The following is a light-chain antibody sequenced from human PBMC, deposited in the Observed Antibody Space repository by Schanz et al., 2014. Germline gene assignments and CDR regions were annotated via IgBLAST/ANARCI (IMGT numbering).Light chain of an antibody. Sequence: QSALTQPPSASGSPGQSVTISCTGTSSDVGGYDYVSWYQHHPGKAPKLMIYDVSNRPSGVSNRFSGSKSGNTASLTISGLQAADEADYYCSSYTSSSTWVFGGGTKLTVL. CDR3: SSYTSSSTWV. CDR2: DVS. J-gene: IGLJ3*02. CDR1: SSDVGGYDY. V-gene: IGLV2-14*03.